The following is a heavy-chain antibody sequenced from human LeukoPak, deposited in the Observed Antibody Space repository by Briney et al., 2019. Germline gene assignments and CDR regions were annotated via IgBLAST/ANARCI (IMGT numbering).Heavy chain of an antibody. CDR1: GFTFSSYA. V-gene: IGHV3-23*01. D-gene: IGHD4-23*01. Sequence: PGGSLRLSCAASGFTFSSYAMSWVRQAPGKGREWVSAISGSGGSTYYADSVKGRFTISRDNSKNTLYLQMTSLRAEDTAVYYCANLVRLYNYFDYWGQGTLVTVSS. J-gene: IGHJ4*02. CDR2: ISGSGGST. CDR3: ANLVRLYNYFDY.